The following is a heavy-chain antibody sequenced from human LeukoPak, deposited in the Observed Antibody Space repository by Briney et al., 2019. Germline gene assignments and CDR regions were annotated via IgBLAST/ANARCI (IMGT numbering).Heavy chain of an antibody. CDR2: ISGSGGST. J-gene: IGHJ3*02. CDR1: GFTFSSYA. V-gene: IGHV3-23*01. D-gene: IGHD1-1*01. CDR3: AKVPTSWNDERDYAFDI. Sequence: PGGSLRLSCAASGFTFSSYAMSWVRQAPGKGLEWVSAISGSGGSTYYADSVKGRFTISRDNSKNTLYLQMNSLRAEDTAVYYCAKVPTSWNDERDYAFDIWGQGKMVTVSS.